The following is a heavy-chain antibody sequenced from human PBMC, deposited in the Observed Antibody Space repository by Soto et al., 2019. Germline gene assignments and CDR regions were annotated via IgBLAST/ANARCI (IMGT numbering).Heavy chain of an antibody. CDR2: VNPDGSTT. D-gene: IGHD1-26*01. J-gene: IGHJ5*02. Sequence: EVQLVESGGGLVQPGGSLRLSCAASKFSFSGHWMHWVRQAPGKGLMWVSRVNPDGSTTTYADSVKGRFTISRDNAKNTVFLQMNSLRADDTAVYYCAKVASGSYDWFDPWGQGTLVTVSS. CDR3: AKVASGSYDWFDP. CDR1: KFSFSGHW. V-gene: IGHV3-74*01.